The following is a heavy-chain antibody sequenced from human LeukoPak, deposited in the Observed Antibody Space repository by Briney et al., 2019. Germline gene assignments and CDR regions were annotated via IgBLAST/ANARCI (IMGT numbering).Heavy chain of an antibody. CDR1: GFTVSSNY. V-gene: IGHV3-53*01. CDR3: ASSRRLGELSSTPLDY. D-gene: IGHD3-16*02. Sequence: GGSLRLSCAASGFTVSSNYMSWVRQAPGKGLEWASVIYSGGSTYYADSVKGRFTISRDNSKNSLYLQMNSLRAEDTAVYYCASSRRLGELSSTPLDYWGQGTLVTVSS. J-gene: IGHJ4*02. CDR2: IYSGGST.